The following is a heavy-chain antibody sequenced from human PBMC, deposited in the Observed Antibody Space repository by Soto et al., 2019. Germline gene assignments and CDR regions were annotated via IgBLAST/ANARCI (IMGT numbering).Heavy chain of an antibody. CDR1: GDSISGRSY. CDR2: IYHTGSA. J-gene: IGHJ4*02. D-gene: IGHD2-21*02. CDR3: ARDGAAMTALGIDY. V-gene: IGHV4-61*01. Sequence: QVQLQESGPGLVKPSETLSLTCTVSGDSISGRSYWGWIRQPPGMGLEWIGYIYHTGSAVYNPSRVSPVRLSVDTSKNQFSLRLTSVTAADTAIYYCARDGAAMTALGIDYWGQGALVTVSS.